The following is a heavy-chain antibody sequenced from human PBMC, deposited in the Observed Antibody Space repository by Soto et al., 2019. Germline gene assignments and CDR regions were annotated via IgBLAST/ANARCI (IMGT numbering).Heavy chain of an antibody. CDR3: AKDNTGYGDYGPYYFDY. D-gene: IGHD4-17*01. CDR1: GFTFSSYA. J-gene: IGHJ4*02. V-gene: IGHV3-23*01. Sequence: PGGSLRLSCAASGFTFSSYAMSWVRQAPGKGLEWVSAISGSGGSTYYADSVKGRFTISRDNSKNTLYLQMNSLRAEDTAVYYCAKDNTGYGDYGPYYFDYWGQGTLVTVSS. CDR2: ISGSGGST.